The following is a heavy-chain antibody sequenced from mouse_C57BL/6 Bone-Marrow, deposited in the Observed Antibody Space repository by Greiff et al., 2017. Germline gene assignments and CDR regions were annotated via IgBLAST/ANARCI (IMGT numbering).Heavy chain of an antibody. CDR2: IYPGDGDT. D-gene: IGHD2-1*01. CDR3: AIYGNHGGVFDY. Sequence: VHLVESGAELVKPGASVKISCKASGYAFSSYWMNWVKQRPGKGLEWIGQIYPGDGDTNYNGKFKGKATLTADKSSSTAYMQLSSLTSEDSAVYFCAIYGNHGGVFDYWGQGTTLTVSS. CDR1: GYAFSSYW. J-gene: IGHJ2*01. V-gene: IGHV1-80*01.